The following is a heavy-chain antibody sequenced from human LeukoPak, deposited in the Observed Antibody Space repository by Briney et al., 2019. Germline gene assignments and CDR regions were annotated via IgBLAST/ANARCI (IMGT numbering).Heavy chain of an antibody. V-gene: IGHV3-30-3*01. Sequence: TGGSLRLSCAASGFTFSSYAMHWVRQAPGKGLEWVAVISYDGSNKYYADSVKGRFTISRDNSKNTLYLQMNSLRAEDTAVYYCARTPPRYCSSTSCYLWGQFDYWGQGTLVTVSS. J-gene: IGHJ4*02. CDR2: ISYDGSNK. CDR1: GFTFSSYA. D-gene: IGHD2-2*01. CDR3: ARTPPRYCSSTSCYLWGQFDY.